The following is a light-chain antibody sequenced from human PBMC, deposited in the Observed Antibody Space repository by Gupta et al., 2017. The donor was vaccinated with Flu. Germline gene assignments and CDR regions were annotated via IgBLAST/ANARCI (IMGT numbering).Light chain of an antibody. CDR3: SSYTSSSTVL. CDR1: STDVGGYKY. V-gene: IGLV2-14*01. J-gene: IGLJ2*01. Sequence: QSALTQPASVSGSPGQSITISCTGTSTDVGGYKYVSWYQQHPGKAPKMLIYEVSKRPSGVSNRFSGFKSGNPASLTISGLQTEDEADYYCSSYTSSSTVLFGGGTTLTVL. CDR2: EVS.